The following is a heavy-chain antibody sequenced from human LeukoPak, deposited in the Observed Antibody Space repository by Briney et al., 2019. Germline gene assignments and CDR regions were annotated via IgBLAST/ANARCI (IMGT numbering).Heavy chain of an antibody. J-gene: IGHJ3*02. V-gene: IGHV4-30-4*01. Sequence: SETLSLTCTVSGGSISSGDYYWSWIRQPPGKGLEWIGYIYYSGSTYYNPSLKSRVTISVDTSKNQFSLKLSSVTAADTAVYYCATGVVMGAFDIWGQGTMVTVSS. CDR1: GGSISSGDYY. D-gene: IGHD3-3*01. CDR3: ATGVVMGAFDI. CDR2: IYYSGST.